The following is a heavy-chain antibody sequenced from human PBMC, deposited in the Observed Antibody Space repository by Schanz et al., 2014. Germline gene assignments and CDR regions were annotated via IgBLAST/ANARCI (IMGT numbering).Heavy chain of an antibody. J-gene: IGHJ4*02. Sequence: PGGSLRLSCAASGITFSSHSFNWVRQAPGKGLEWISYITYNGGTIYYADSVKGRFTISRDNSKNTVYLQMNSLRPGDTAVYYCARGGPAYYFDDWGQGTLVTVSS. V-gene: IGHV3-48*01. CDR3: ARGGPAYYFDD. CDR2: ITYNGGTI. CDR1: GITFSSHS.